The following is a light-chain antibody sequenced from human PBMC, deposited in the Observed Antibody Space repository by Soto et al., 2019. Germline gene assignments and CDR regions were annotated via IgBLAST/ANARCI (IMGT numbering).Light chain of an antibody. CDR3: SSYAGSTPRTL. J-gene: IGLJ1*01. Sequence: QSVLTQPPSASGSPGQSVTISCTGTSSDVGGYNYVSWYQQHPGKAPKLMIYEVSKRPSGVPDRFSGSKSGNTASLTVSGLQAEDEADYYCSSYAGSTPRTLFGTGTKLTVL. V-gene: IGLV2-8*01. CDR2: EVS. CDR1: SSDVGGYNY.